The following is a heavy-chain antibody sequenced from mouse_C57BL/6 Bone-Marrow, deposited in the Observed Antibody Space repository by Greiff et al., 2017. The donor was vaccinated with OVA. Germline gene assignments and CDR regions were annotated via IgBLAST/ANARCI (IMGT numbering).Heavy chain of an antibody. CDR2: IYPGDGDT. J-gene: IGHJ3*01. Sequence: VVEPGASVKISCKASGYAFSSSWMNWVKQRPGKGLEWIGRIYPGDGDTNYNGKFKGKATLTADKSSSTAYMQLSSLTSEDSAVYFCARGGNSLAYWGQGTLVTVSA. CDR3: ARGGNSLAY. D-gene: IGHD2-1*01. CDR1: GYAFSSSW. V-gene: IGHV1-82*01.